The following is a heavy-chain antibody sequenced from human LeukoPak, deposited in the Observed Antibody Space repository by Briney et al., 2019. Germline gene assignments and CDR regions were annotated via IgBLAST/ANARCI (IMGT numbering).Heavy chain of an antibody. CDR3: ARQGERWLPPPNFDY. CDR2: IYYSGST. Sequence: PSETLSLTCTVSGGSISSSSYYWGWIRQPPGKGLEWIGSIYYSGSTYYNPSLKSRVTMSVDTSKNQFSLKLSSVTAADTAVYYCARQGERWLPPPNFDYWGQGAQVTVSS. D-gene: IGHD5-24*01. CDR1: GGSISSSSYY. J-gene: IGHJ4*02. V-gene: IGHV4-39*01.